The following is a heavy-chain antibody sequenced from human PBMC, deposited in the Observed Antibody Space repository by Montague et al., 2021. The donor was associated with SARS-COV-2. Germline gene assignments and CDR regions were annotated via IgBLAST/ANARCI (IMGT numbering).Heavy chain of an antibody. Sequence: CAISGDSVSSNSATWNWVRQSPSRVLEWLGRTYYRPQWYNDYAVSVRGRVTINPDTSKNQFSLQLNSVTPEDTATYYCTSGREGNYNVMDVWGQGTTVTAS. D-gene: IGHD3-10*01. V-gene: IGHV6-1*01. CDR3: TSGREGNYNVMDV. CDR2: TYYRPQWYN. CDR1: GDSVSSNSAT. J-gene: IGHJ6*01.